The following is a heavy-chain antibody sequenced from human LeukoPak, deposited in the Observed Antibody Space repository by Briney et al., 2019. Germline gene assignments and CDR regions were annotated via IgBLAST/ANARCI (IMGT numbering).Heavy chain of an antibody. Sequence: GASVKVSCKVFGGTLSSYALSWVRQAPGQGLEWLGGTIPIFGSATYAQKFQDRITVTVDESTKTAYMDLSSLSSEDTAVYYCARRGPAAAFDYWGQGTLVTVS. D-gene: IGHD6-13*01. CDR1: GGTLSSYA. CDR3: ARRGPAAAFDY. V-gene: IGHV1-69*01. J-gene: IGHJ4*02. CDR2: TIPIFGSA.